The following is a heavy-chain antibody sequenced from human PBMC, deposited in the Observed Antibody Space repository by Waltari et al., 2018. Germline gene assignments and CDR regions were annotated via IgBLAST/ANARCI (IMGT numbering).Heavy chain of an antibody. Sequence: EVQLVESGGGLVQPGRSLRLSCAASGFTFDDYAMHWVRQAPGKGLEWVSGISWNSGSIGYADSVKGRFTISRDNAKNSLYLQMNSLRAEDTALYYCAKGYGFGELFVLWYFDLWGRGTLVTVSS. CDR1: GFTFDDYA. J-gene: IGHJ2*01. D-gene: IGHD3-10*01. CDR3: AKGYGFGELFVLWYFDL. CDR2: ISWNSGSI. V-gene: IGHV3-9*01.